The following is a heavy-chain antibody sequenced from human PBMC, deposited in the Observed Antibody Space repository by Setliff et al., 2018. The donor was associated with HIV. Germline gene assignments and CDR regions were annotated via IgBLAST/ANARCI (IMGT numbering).Heavy chain of an antibody. Sequence: GGSLRLSCAASRFSFTTSWMTWVRQAPGKGLEWIANINEDGNKKYHAGSVWGRFTISRDNAKNSLYLQMNSLRAEDTAVYYCASDLYSSGWRWGAFDIWGQGTMVTVSS. J-gene: IGHJ3*02. D-gene: IGHD6-19*01. CDR3: ASDLYSSGWRWGAFDI. CDR1: RFSFTTSW. V-gene: IGHV3-7*01. CDR2: INEDGNKK.